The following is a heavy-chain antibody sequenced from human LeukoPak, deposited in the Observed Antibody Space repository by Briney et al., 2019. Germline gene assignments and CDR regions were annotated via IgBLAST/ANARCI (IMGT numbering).Heavy chain of an antibody. V-gene: IGHV3-7*01. CDR2: ITQDGREK. J-gene: IGHJ5*02. CDR3: ARVSATWITMIGKYNWFDP. Sequence: GESLRLSCAASGFTFSSYWMSWVRQAPGRGLEGVANITQDGREKYYVDSVKGRFTISRDNAKNSLYLQMNSLRAEDTAVYYCARVSATWITMIGKYNWFDPWGQGTLVTVSS. CDR1: GFTFSSYW. D-gene: IGHD3-22*01.